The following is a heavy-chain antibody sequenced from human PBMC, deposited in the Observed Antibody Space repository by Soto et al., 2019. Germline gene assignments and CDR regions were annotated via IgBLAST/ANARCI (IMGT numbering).Heavy chain of an antibody. CDR1: GGTFSSYA. CDR3: ARLYYDILTGYYSSYYFDY. J-gene: IGHJ4*02. D-gene: IGHD3-9*01. Sequence: QVQLVQSGAEVKKPGSSVKVSCKASGGTFSSYAISWVRQAPGQGLEWMGGIIPSFGTANYAQKFQGRVTITADESTSTAYMELSSLRSEDTAVYYCARLYYDILTGYYSSYYFDYWGQGTLVTVSS. CDR2: IIPSFGTA. V-gene: IGHV1-69*01.